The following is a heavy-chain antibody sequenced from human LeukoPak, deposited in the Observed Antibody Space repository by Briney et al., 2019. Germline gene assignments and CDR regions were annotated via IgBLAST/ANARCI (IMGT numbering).Heavy chain of an antibody. J-gene: IGHJ4*02. Sequence: GGSLRLSCEVSGFTVSSSYMSWVRQAPGKGLEWVSGINWNGGSTGYADSVKGRFTISRDNAKNSLYLQMNSQRAEDTALYYCARARRPQYYYDSSGYYYYFDYWGQGTLVTVSS. CDR1: GFTVSSSY. CDR2: INWNGGST. V-gene: IGHV3-20*04. D-gene: IGHD3-22*01. CDR3: ARARRPQYYYDSSGYYYYFDY.